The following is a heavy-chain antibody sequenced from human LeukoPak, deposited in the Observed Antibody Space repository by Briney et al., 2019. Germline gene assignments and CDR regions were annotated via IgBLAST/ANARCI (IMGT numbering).Heavy chain of an antibody. J-gene: IGHJ4*02. V-gene: IGHV4-59*01. CDR1: GGSINSYY. D-gene: IGHD5-12*01. Sequence: SEALSLTCTVSGGSINSYYWSWSRQPPGKGLEWIGCVYDSGSTNYNPSLKSRVTISVDTSKNQFSLNLWSVTAADTAVYYCVRQYSYGFLDYWGQGTLVTVSS. CDR3: VRQYSYGFLDY. CDR2: VYDSGST.